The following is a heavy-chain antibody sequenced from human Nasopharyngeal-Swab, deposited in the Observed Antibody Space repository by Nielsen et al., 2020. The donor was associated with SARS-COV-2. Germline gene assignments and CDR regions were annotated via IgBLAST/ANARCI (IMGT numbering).Heavy chain of an antibody. CDR1: GYTFTSYA. CDR3: ARSSSPAAFDI. J-gene: IGHJ3*02. V-gene: IGHV1-3*01. CDR2: INAGNGNT. Sequence: ASVKVSCKASGYTFTSYAMHWVRQAPGQRPEWMGWINAGNGNTKYSQKFQGRVTITRDTSASTAYMELSSLRSEDTAVYYCARSSSPAAFDIWGQGTMVTVSS.